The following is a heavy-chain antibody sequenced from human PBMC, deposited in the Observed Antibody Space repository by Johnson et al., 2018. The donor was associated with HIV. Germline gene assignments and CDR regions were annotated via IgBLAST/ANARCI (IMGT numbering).Heavy chain of an antibody. J-gene: IGHJ3*02. Sequence: VQLVESGGGLVQPGGSLRLSCAASGFTVSSNYMSWVRQAPGEGLEWVSVIYSGGSTDYADSLKGRFTISRDTSTPSLYLQINSLRAGDSAVYYCARDVGYDISGYKVAFDIWGQGSMVPVSS. CDR3: ARDVGYDISGYKVAFDI. D-gene: IGHD3-22*01. V-gene: IGHV3-66*01. CDR2: IYSGGST. CDR1: GFTVSSNY.